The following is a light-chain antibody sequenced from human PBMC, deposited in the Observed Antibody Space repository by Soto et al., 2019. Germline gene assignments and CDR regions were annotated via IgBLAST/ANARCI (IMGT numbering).Light chain of an antibody. J-gene: IGKJ4*01. Sequence: DIQMTQSPSSLSASVGDRVTITCRASQSISSYLNWYQQKPGKAPKLLIYAASSLKSGVPSRFSGSGSGTDLTLTISHLQPEDFATYYCQQSYSTPLTFGGGTKVQS. CDR3: QQSYSTPLT. V-gene: IGKV1-39*01. CDR2: AAS. CDR1: QSISSY.